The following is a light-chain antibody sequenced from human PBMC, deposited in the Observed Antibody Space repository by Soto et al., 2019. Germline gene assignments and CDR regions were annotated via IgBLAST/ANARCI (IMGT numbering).Light chain of an antibody. Sequence: QSALTQPRSVSGSPGQSVTISCTGTSSDVGGYNYVSWYQQHPGKAPTLMIYDVSKRPSGVPDRFSGSKSGNTASLTISGLQAEDEADYYCCSYAGSYTLVVFGGGTKLTVL. CDR1: SSDVGGYNY. V-gene: IGLV2-11*01. J-gene: IGLJ2*01. CDR2: DVS. CDR3: CSYAGSYTLVV.